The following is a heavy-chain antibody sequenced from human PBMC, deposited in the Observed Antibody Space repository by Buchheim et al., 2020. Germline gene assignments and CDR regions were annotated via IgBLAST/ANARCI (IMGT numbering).Heavy chain of an antibody. D-gene: IGHD6-19*01. CDR3: ARARGSSGWPRVYYYGMDV. Sequence: EVQLVESGGGLVQPGGSLRLSCAASGFTFSSYSMNWVRQAPGKGLEWVSYISSSSSTIYYADSVKGRFTISRDNAKNSLYLQMNSLRAEDTAVYYCARARGSSGWPRVYYYGMDVWGQGTT. J-gene: IGHJ6*02. V-gene: IGHV3-48*04. CDR1: GFTFSSYS. CDR2: ISSSSSTI.